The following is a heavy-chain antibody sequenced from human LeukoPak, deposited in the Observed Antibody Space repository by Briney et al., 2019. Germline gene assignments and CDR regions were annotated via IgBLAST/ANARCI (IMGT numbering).Heavy chain of an antibody. CDR2: ISSTSSYI. V-gene: IGHV3-21*01. CDR1: GFTFSSYS. CDR3: ARELMGLTMIVVVNPIDY. Sequence: GGSLRLSCAASGFTFSSYSMNGVRQAPGKGVGWVSSISSTSSYIYYADTVKGRFTISRDNAKNSLFLQMNSLRAEDTAVYYCARELMGLTMIVVVNPIDYWGQGTLVTVSS. D-gene: IGHD3-22*01. J-gene: IGHJ4*02.